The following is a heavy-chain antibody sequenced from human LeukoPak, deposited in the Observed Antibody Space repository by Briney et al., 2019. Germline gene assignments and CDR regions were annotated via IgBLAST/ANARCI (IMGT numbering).Heavy chain of an antibody. D-gene: IGHD2/OR15-2a*01. CDR1: GFTFSSYG. CDR3: AKSHTTFFLLLDY. Sequence: GGSLRLSCAASGFTFSSYGMHWVRQAPGKGLEWVAFIRYDGSHKYYADSVKGRFTISRDNSKNTLYLQMNSLRAEDTAMYYCAKSHTTFFLLLDYWAREPWSPSPQ. CDR2: IRYDGSHK. J-gene: IGHJ4*02. V-gene: IGHV3-30*02.